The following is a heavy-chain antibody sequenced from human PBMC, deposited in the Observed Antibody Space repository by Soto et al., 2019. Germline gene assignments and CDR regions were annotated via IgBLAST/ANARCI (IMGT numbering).Heavy chain of an antibody. CDR1: GFTFSSYG. V-gene: IGHV3-30*18. Sequence: GGSLRLSCAASGFTFSSYGMHWVRQAPGKGLEWVAVISYDGSNKYYADSVKGRFTISRDNSKNTLYLQMNSLRAEDTAVYYCAKVGSSSWAYMDVWGKGTTVTVSS. CDR2: ISYDGSNK. D-gene: IGHD6-13*01. CDR3: AKVGSSSWAYMDV. J-gene: IGHJ6*03.